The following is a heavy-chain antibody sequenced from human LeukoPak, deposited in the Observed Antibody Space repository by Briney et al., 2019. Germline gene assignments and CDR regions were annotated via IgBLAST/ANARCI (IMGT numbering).Heavy chain of an antibody. J-gene: IGHJ4*02. V-gene: IGHV1-24*01. Sequence: ASVKVSCKVSGYTLTELSMHWVRQAPGKGLEWMGGFDPEDGETIYAQKFQGRVTMTEDTSTGTAYMELSSLRSEDTAVYYCATVSTTVTTVYFDYWGQGTLVTVSS. CDR1: GYTLTELS. D-gene: IGHD4-17*01. CDR3: ATVSTTVTTVYFDY. CDR2: FDPEDGET.